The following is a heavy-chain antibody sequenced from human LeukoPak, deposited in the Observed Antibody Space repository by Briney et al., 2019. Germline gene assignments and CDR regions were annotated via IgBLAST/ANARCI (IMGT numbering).Heavy chain of an antibody. J-gene: IGHJ5*02. CDR2: IKQDGSEK. Sequence: GGSLRLSCAASGFTFSSYWMSWVRQAPGKGLGWVANIKQDGSEKYYVDAVKGRFTISRDNAKNSLYLQMNSLRAEDTAVYYCATDYGDYAPWGQGTLVTVSS. CDR1: GFTFSSYW. D-gene: IGHD4-17*01. V-gene: IGHV3-7*01. CDR3: ATDYGDYAP.